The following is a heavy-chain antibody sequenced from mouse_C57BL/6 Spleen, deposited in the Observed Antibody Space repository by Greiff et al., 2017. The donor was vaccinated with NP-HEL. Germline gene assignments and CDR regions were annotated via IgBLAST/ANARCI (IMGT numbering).Heavy chain of an antibody. V-gene: IGHV1-59*01. Sequence: QVQLQQPGAELVRPGTSVKLSCKASGYTFTSYWMHWVKQRPGQGLEWIGVIEPSDSYTNYNQQFKGKATLTVDTASSTAYMQLSSLTSEDSAVYYCAREGLGDYDNAMDYWGQGTSVTVSS. CDR1: GYTFTSYW. D-gene: IGHD2-4*01. CDR2: IEPSDSYT. CDR3: AREGLGDYDNAMDY. J-gene: IGHJ4*01.